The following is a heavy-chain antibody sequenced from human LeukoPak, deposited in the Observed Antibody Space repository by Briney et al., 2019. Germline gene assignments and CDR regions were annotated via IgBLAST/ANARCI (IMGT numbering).Heavy chain of an antibody. CDR3: ARVTEGAYYFDY. J-gene: IGHJ4*02. Sequence: SQTLSLTCVISGDSVSSNSAAWNWIRQSPSRGLEWLGRTYYRSKWYNDYAVSVKSRIIINPDTSRNQVSLQVNSVTPEDTAVYFCARVTEGAYYFDYWGQGTLVTVSS. CDR2: TYYRSKWYN. CDR1: GDSVSSNSAA. V-gene: IGHV6-1*01. D-gene: IGHD1-26*01.